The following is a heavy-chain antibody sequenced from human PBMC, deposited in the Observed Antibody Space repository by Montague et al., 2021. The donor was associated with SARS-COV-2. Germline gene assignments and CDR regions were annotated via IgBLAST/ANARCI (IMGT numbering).Heavy chain of an antibody. J-gene: IGHJ5*02. Sequence: TLSLTCTVSGGSISSGSYYWSWIRQPAGKGLEWIGRIYTSGSTNYNPSLKSRVTISVDTSKNQFSLKLSSVTAADTAVYYCARHLVYCSSTSCYEGRFDPWGQGTLVTVSS. D-gene: IGHD2-2*01. CDR3: ARHLVYCSSTSCYEGRFDP. V-gene: IGHV4-61*02. CDR1: GGSISSGSYY. CDR2: IYTSGST.